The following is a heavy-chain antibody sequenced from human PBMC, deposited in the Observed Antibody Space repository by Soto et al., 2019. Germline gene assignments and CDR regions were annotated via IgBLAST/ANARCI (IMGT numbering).Heavy chain of an antibody. Sequence: SETLSLTCAVSGGSISSGGYSWSWIRQPPGKGLEWIGYISHSGSTYYNPSLKSRVTISVDRSKNQFSLKLSSVTAADTAVYYCARWSDYWGQGTLVTVSS. V-gene: IGHV4-30-2*01. CDR2: ISHSGST. D-gene: IGHD2-15*01. CDR1: GGSISSGGYS. J-gene: IGHJ4*02. CDR3: ARWSDY.